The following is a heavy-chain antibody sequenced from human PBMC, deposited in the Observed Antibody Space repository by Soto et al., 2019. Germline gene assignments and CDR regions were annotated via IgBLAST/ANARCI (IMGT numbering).Heavy chain of an antibody. Sequence: QVQLVQSGAEVKKPGASVKVSCKASGYTFTSYDINWVRQATGQGLEWMGWMNPNSGNTGYAQKFQGRVTMTSNTSISIAYMELSSVRSEDTAVYYCASLPLTGSVLLWSGDPYYGMDVWGQGTTVTVSS. CDR2: MNPNSGNT. D-gene: IGHD3-10*01. J-gene: IGHJ6*02. V-gene: IGHV1-8*01. CDR3: ASLPLTGSVLLWSGDPYYGMDV. CDR1: GYTFTSYD.